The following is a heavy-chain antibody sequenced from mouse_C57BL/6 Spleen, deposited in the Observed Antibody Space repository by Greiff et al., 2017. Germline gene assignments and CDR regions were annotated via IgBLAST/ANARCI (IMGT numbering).Heavy chain of an antibody. Sequence: QVQLKQPGAELVKPGASVKLSCKASGYTFTSYWMHWVKQRPGQGLEWIGMIHPNSGSTNYNEKFKSKATLTVDKSSSTAYMQLSSLTSEDSAVYYCAIYYYGSKGNYFDYWGQGTTLTVSS. J-gene: IGHJ2*01. CDR3: AIYYYGSKGNYFDY. CDR2: IHPNSGST. CDR1: GYTFTSYW. D-gene: IGHD1-1*01. V-gene: IGHV1-64*01.